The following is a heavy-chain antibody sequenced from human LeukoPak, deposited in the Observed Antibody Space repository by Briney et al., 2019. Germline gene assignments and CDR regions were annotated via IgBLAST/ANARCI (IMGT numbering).Heavy chain of an antibody. V-gene: IGHV3-7*03. D-gene: IGHD5-18*01. J-gene: IGHJ6*04. CDR2: IKQDGSEK. CDR1: GFTFSSYW. Sequence: PGGSLRLSCAASGFTFSSYWMSWVRQAPGKGLERVANIKQDGSEKYYVDSVKGRFTISRDNAKNSLYLQMNSLRAEDTAVYYCARVRGYSYGPYSYYYYGMDVWGKGTTVTVSS. CDR3: ARVRGYSYGPYSYYYYGMDV.